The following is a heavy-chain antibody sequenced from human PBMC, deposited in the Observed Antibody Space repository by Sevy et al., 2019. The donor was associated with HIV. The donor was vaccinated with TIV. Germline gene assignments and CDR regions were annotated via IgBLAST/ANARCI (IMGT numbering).Heavy chain of an antibody. CDR1: GFTFSDYW. J-gene: IGHJ4*02. V-gene: IGHV3-7*01. CDR3: ARLKLHYDPYYFDL. CDR2: IKQDGSKK. Sequence: GGSLRLSCAASGFTFSDYWMSWVRQAPEKGLEWVANIKQDGSKKYFVYSVKGRFIMSRDNAKNSLYLEMNSLRADDTAVYYCARLKLHYDPYYFDLWGQGTLVTVSS. D-gene: IGHD3-16*01.